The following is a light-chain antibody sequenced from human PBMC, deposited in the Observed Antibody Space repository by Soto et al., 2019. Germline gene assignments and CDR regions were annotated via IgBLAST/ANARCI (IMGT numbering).Light chain of an antibody. CDR3: QHLKSYPFT. J-gene: IGKJ4*01. CDR2: AAS. V-gene: IGKV1-9*01. Sequence: DIQLTQSPSFLSASVGDRVTITCRASQGISSNLAWYQQKPGKAPKLLIYAASTLQSGVPSRFSGSGSGTEFTHTISSLQSEDFANYDCQHLKSYPFTFGGGTKVEIK. CDR1: QGISSN.